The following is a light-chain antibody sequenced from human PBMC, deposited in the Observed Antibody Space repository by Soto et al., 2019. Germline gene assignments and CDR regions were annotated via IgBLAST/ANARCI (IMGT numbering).Light chain of an antibody. J-gene: IGKJ3*01. CDR1: QDISGW. CDR3: QQYRSSPVT. Sequence: DIQMTQSPSSLSASVGDTVTITCRASQDISGWLAWYQQQPDKAPKSLIYAASTLQSGVPSRFSVSRSGTDFTLTISSLQPEDFATYFCQQYRSSPVTFGPGTKVDI. CDR2: AAS. V-gene: IGKV1D-16*01.